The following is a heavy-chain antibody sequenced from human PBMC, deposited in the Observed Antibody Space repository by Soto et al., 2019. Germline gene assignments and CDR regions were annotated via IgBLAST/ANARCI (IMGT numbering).Heavy chain of an antibody. CDR3: ASHSGGKGAFDY. CDR2: ISSSSSGI. Sequence: EVQLVESGGGLVQPGGSLRLSCAASGFTFSSYSMNWVRQAPGKGLEWVSYISSSSSGIYYADSVKGRFTISRDNAKNSLYLQMNSLRAEDTAVYYCASHSGGKGAFDYWGQGTLVTVSS. V-gene: IGHV3-48*01. D-gene: IGHD3-16*01. J-gene: IGHJ4*02. CDR1: GFTFSSYS.